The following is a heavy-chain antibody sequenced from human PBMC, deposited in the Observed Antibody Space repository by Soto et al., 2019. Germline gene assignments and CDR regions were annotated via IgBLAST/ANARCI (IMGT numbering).Heavy chain of an antibody. CDR3: TTDGSFGGVVVAFHL. V-gene: IGHV3-15*07. CDR1: GFSFRDAW. J-gene: IGHJ3*01. Sequence: EVQMVESGGGLVKPGGSLRLSCAVSGFSFRDAWMNWVRQAPGKGLEWVGRIKSRAAGGAIDYAATVKGRFTISRDDSAETLYLQINSLKTEDTAMYYCTTDGSFGGVVVAFHLWGQGTMLSVSS. CDR2: IKSRAAGGAI. D-gene: IGHD3-10*01.